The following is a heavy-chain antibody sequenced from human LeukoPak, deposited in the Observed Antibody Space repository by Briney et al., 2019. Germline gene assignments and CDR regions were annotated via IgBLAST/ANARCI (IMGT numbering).Heavy chain of an antibody. CDR3: ATAYDSSGYYYDAFDI. J-gene: IGHJ3*02. V-gene: IGHV5-51*01. CDR2: IYPGDSDT. D-gene: IGHD3-22*01. Sequence: GESLQISCQGSGYSFTSYWIGWVRQMPGKGLEWMGIIYPGDSDTRYSPSFQGQVTISADKSISTAYLQWSSLKASDTAMYYCATAYDSSGYYYDAFDIWGQGTMVTVSS. CDR1: GYSFTSYW.